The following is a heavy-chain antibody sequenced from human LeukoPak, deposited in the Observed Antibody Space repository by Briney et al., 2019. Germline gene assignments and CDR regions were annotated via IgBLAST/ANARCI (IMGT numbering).Heavy chain of an antibody. Sequence: GGSLRLSCAASGFTFSTYTMSWVRQAPGKGLEWVSGISGSGSSTYYADSVKGRFTISRDNSKNTLYLQSNSLRAEDTAVYYCAAPGTGYFDLWGRGTLVTVSS. D-gene: IGHD6-13*01. CDR2: ISGSGSST. CDR3: AAPGTGYFDL. CDR1: GFTFSTYT. V-gene: IGHV3-23*01. J-gene: IGHJ2*01.